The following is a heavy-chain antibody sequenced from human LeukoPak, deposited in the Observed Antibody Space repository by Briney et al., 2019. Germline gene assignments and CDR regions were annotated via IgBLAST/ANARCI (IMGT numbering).Heavy chain of an antibody. CDR1: GFTFSSYG. Sequence: GRSLGLSCAASGFTFSSYGMHWVRQAPGKGLEWVAVISYDGSNKYYADSVKGRFTISRDNSKNTLYLQMNSLRAEDTAVYYCAAGGSYLFDPWGQGTLVTVSS. V-gene: IGHV3-30*03. CDR3: AAGGSYLFDP. CDR2: ISYDGSNK. D-gene: IGHD1-26*01. J-gene: IGHJ5*02.